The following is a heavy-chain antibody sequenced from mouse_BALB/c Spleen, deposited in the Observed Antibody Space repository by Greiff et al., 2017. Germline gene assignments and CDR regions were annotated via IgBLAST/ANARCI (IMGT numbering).Heavy chain of an antibody. J-gene: IGHJ3*01. D-gene: IGHD1-1*01. V-gene: IGHV1-4*02. CDR1: GYTFTSYT. CDR2: INPSSGYT. Sequence: QVQLQQSAAELARPGASVKMSCKASGYTFTSYTMHWVKQRPGQGLEWIGYINPSSGYTEYNQKFKDKTTLTADKSSSTAYMQLSSLTSEDSAVYYCAPITRGFAYWGQGTLVTVSA. CDR3: APITRGFAY.